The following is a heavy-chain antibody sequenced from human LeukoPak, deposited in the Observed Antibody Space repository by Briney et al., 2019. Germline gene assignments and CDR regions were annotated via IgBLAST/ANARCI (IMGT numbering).Heavy chain of an antibody. Sequence: SETLSLTCTVSGGSISSSTYYWGWIRQPPGKGLEWIASISYSGSTYYNPSLKSRVTISVDTSKNHCSLKLNSVTAADTAVYFCARNNVGFCSSSSCYSFDYWGQGTLVTVSS. CDR3: ARNNVGFCSSSSCYSFDY. V-gene: IGHV4-39*02. D-gene: IGHD2-2*01. CDR1: GGSISSSTYY. J-gene: IGHJ4*02. CDR2: ISYSGST.